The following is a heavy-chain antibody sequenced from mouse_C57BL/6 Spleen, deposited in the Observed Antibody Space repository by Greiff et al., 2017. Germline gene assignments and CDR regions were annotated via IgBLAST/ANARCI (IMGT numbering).Heavy chain of an antibody. CDR3: ARYYYGSYAMDY. J-gene: IGHJ4*01. D-gene: IGHD1-1*01. Sequence: EVKVVESEGGLVQPGSSMKLSCTASGFTFRDYYMAWVRQVPEKGLEWVANINSDGSSTYYLASLKSRFIISSDNAKNILYLQLSSLTSEDTANYFCARYYYGSYAMDYWGQGTSVTVSS. V-gene: IGHV5-16*01. CDR1: GFTFRDYY. CDR2: INSDGSST.